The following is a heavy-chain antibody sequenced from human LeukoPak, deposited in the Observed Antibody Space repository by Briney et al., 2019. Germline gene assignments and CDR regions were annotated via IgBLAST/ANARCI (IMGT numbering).Heavy chain of an antibody. D-gene: IGHD2-2*01. CDR3: TREVGTGFQVNYYYYMDV. Sequence: PSETLSLTCTVSGGSLSSDYWSWFRQPPRKGLEWIGYIHFSGSTTCNPSLKSRVTISIDTSKNQFSLNLSSVTAADTDVYYCTREVGTGFQVNYYYYMDVWGKGTTVTVSS. J-gene: IGHJ6*03. CDR2: IHFSGST. V-gene: IGHV4-59*01. CDR1: GGSLSSDY.